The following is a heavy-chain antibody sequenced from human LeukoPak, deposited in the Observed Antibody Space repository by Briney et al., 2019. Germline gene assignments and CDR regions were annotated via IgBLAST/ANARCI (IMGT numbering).Heavy chain of an antibody. Sequence: PSETLSLTCTVSGGSISSSSYYWAWIRQTPGTGLEWIGSIYYTGRTYYNPSLKSRVTTSVDTSKNQFSLKLSSVTAGDTAVYYCATTLYCDSSSCYDAFDIWGLGTKVTVSS. D-gene: IGHD2-2*01. CDR2: IYYTGRT. CDR3: ATTLYCDSSSCYDAFDI. V-gene: IGHV4-39*01. J-gene: IGHJ3*02. CDR1: GGSISSSSYY.